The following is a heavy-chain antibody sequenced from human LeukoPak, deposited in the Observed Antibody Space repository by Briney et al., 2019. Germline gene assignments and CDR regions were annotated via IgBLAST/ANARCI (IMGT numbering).Heavy chain of an antibody. CDR3: ASSSMASFDY. J-gene: IGHJ4*02. V-gene: IGHV3-48*01. CDR1: GFTFSSYA. Sequence: GGSLRLSCAASGFTFSSYAMNWVRQAPGRGLEWVSYIGPSGTAIYYADSVKGRFTISRDNARNSLFLQMNSLRAEDTAVYYCASSSMASFDYWGQGTLVTVSS. CDR2: IGPSGTAI. D-gene: IGHD5-24*01.